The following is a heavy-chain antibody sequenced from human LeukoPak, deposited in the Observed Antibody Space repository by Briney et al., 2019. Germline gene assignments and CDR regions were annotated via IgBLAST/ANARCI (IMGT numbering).Heavy chain of an antibody. CDR1: GFSLNTGGVG. D-gene: IGHD4-17*01. Sequence: SGPTLVNPTQTLTLTCAFSGFSLNTGGVGVGWIHQPPGKALECLALIYWDDDKRYSPSLRSRLTITKDTSKNQVVLTMTNMDPVDTATYYCAHLTTVIATFDYWGQGTLVTVSS. V-gene: IGHV2-5*02. J-gene: IGHJ4*02. CDR3: AHLTTVIATFDY. CDR2: IYWDDDK.